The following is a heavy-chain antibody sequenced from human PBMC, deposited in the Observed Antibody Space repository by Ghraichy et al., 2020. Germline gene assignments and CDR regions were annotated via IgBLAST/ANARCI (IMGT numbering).Heavy chain of an antibody. CDR1: GYTLTELS. CDR3: ATDGGYGITFGGVIIRGGMDV. J-gene: IGHJ6*02. V-gene: IGHV1-24*01. D-gene: IGHD3-16*02. CDR2: FDPEDGET. Sequence: SVKVSCKVSGYTLTELSMHWVRQAPGKGLEWMGGFDPEDGETIYAQKFQGRVTMTEDTSTDTAYMELSSLRSEDTAVYYCATDGGYGITFGGVIIRGGMDVWGQGTTVTVSS.